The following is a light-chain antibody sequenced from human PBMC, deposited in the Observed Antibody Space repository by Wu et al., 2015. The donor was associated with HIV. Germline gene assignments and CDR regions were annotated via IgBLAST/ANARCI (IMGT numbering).Light chain of an antibody. J-gene: IGKJ1*01. V-gene: IGKV1-5*03. Sequence: DIQMTQSPSTLSASVGDKITITCRASDSVSTLVAWYQQKVGQAPKLLIYQSSSLETGIPSRFSGSRFGTEFTLTINTLQPEDFATYYCQQYNSYPWTFGQGPSLTSN. CDR3: QQYNSYPWT. CDR2: QSS. CDR1: DSVSTL.